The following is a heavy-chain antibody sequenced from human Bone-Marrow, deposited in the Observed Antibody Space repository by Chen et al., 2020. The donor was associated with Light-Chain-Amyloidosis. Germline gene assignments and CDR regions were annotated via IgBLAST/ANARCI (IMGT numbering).Heavy chain of an antibody. J-gene: IGHJ6*02. CDR1: GVSVSSGDYF. V-gene: IGHV4-30-4*01. Sequence: QVQLQESGPGLVKPSQTLSLICSVSGVSVSSGDYFWSWIRQSPGKGLEWIGYIYDSEGSHYSPSLKSRVTISIDASKNQFSLQLRSVTAADTALYYCSRGGLAYCGGDCYRGMDVWGQGTMVTVSS. D-gene: IGHD2-21*02. CDR2: IYDSEGS. CDR3: SRGGLAYCGGDCYRGMDV.